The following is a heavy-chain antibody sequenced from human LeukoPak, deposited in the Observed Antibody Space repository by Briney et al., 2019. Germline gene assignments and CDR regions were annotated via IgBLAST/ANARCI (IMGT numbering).Heavy chain of an antibody. CDR1: GESFSGNF. D-gene: IGHD1-26*01. CDR3: ARHPYSGGNYPFGS. CDR2: IDNNGIT. J-gene: IGHJ4*02. Sequence: SETLSLTCAVSGESFSGNFWTWIRQSPGKGLEWIGEIDNNGITNYNPSLKSRVTMSVDTTRERFSLKLNSVTAADTAIYYCARHPYSGGNYPFGSWGQGILVTVSS. V-gene: IGHV4-34*01.